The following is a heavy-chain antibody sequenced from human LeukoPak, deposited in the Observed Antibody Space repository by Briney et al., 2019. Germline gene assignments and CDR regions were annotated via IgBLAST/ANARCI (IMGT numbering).Heavy chain of an antibody. Sequence: SETLSLTSTVSAAALARGGHYCGCSRQHPQKGLEWSGCIHHSGSTHYDPPLKSRASISIDTSRNQFSMKLCSVTAADTAVYFCARVLNYYDNSGYYYYFDYWGQGTLVTVSS. CDR1: AAALARGGHY. J-gene: IGHJ4*02. CDR2: IHHSGST. CDR3: ARVLNYYDNSGYYYYFDY. D-gene: IGHD3-22*01. V-gene: IGHV4-31*03.